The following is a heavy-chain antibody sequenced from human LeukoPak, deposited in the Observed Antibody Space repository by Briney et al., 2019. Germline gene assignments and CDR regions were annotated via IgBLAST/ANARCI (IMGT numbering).Heavy chain of an antibody. J-gene: IGHJ6*02. CDR1: GGSFSGYY. V-gene: IGHV4-34*01. Sequence: SETLSLTCAVYGGSFSGYYWSWIRQPPGKGLEWIGEINHSGSTNYNPSLKSRVTISVDTSKNQFSLKLSSVTAADTAVYHCARVSYGGPDLDMDVWGQGTTVTVSS. CDR2: INHSGST. CDR3: ARVSYGGPDLDMDV. D-gene: IGHD4-23*01.